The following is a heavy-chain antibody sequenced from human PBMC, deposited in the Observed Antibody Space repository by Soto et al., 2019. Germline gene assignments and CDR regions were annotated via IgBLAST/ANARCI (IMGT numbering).Heavy chain of an antibody. V-gene: IGHV2-70*01. D-gene: IGHD3-3*01. CDR2: IDWDDDK. Sequence: SGPTLVNPTQTLTLTCTFSGFSLSTSGMCVSWIRQPPGKALEWLALIDWDDDKYYSTSLKTRLTISKDTSKNQVVLTMTNMDPVDTATYYCARTREYYDFWSGYYTDDTSGGIDVLGRGNTVTVSS. CDR3: ARTREYYDFWSGYYTDDTSGGIDV. CDR1: GFSLSTSGMC. J-gene: IGHJ6*02.